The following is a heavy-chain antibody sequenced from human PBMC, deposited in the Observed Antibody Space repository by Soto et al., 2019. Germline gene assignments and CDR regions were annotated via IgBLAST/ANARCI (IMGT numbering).Heavy chain of an antibody. CDR2: ISPKSGSI. J-gene: IGHJ6*02. CDR3: VKDRDSNSWPSRDV. V-gene: IGHV1-18*01. D-gene: IGHD3-22*01. CDR1: GGTFSNFP. Sequence: GASVKVSCKASGGTFSNFPISWVRQAPGQGLEWMGWISPKSGSIKYAQKFQGRVIMTTDTSTSTAYMELRSLRSDDTAVYYCVKDRDSNSWPSRDVWGPGTTVTVSS.